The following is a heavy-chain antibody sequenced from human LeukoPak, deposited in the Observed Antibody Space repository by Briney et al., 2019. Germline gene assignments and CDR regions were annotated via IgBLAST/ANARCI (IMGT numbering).Heavy chain of an antibody. D-gene: IGHD2-15*01. CDR1: GFTVSSNY. J-gene: IGHJ6*02. CDR3: AKGGHPTRYYYGMDV. CDR2: INWNSGNM. V-gene: IGHV3-9*01. Sequence: GGSLRLSCAASGFTVSSNYMSWVRQAPGKGLEWVSTINWNSGNMGYADSAKGRFTISRDNAKNSLFLQMNSLRTEDTALYYCAKGGHPTRYYYGMDVWGQGTTVTVSS.